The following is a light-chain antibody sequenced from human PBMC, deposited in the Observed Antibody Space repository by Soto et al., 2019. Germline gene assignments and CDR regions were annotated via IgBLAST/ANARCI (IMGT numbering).Light chain of an antibody. Sequence: EIVMTQSPATLSVSPGERATLSCRASQSVSTNLAWYQQRPGQAPRLLIYGASTRATGFPARFSGSGSGTEFTLTISSLQSEDFAVYYCQQYNISPKTFGQGTKVDIK. CDR3: QQYNISPKT. J-gene: IGKJ2*01. V-gene: IGKV3-15*01. CDR1: QSVSTN. CDR2: GAS.